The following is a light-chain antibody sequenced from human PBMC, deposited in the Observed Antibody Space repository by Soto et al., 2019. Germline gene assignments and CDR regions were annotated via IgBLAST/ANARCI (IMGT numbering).Light chain of an antibody. CDR2: AAS. V-gene: IGKV1-39*01. J-gene: IGKJ4*01. CDR1: QSISSY. Sequence: DIPMTQSPSSLSASVGDRVTITCRASQSISSYLNWYQQKPGKAPQLLIYAASSLQSGVPSRFSGSGSGTDFTLTISSLQPEDFATYYCQQSYSTLLTFGGGTKVEIK. CDR3: QQSYSTLLT.